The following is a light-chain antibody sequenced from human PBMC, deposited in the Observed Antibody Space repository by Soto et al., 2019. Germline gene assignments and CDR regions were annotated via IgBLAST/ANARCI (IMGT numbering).Light chain of an antibody. Sequence: DVVMTQSPLSLPVTLGQPASISCRSSQSLVYSDGNTYLNWFHQRPGQSPRRLIYKVSNDFTLKISRVEAEDVGVSYCMQGTLWPRTFGQGAKVEIK. CDR1: QSLVYSDGNTY. J-gene: IGKJ1*01. CDR2: KVS. V-gene: IGKV2-30*01. CDR3: MQGTLWPRT.